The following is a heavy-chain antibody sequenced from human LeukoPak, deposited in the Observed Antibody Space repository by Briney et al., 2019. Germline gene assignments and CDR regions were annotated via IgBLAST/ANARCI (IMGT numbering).Heavy chain of an antibody. CDR1: GGSISSYY. CDR3: ARVGGGYYDILTGRYYFDY. V-gene: IGHV4-59*01. Sequence: PSETLSLTCTVSGGSISSYYWSWIRQPPGKGLEWIGYIYYSGSTNYNPSPKSRVTISVNTSKNQFSLKLSSVTAADTAVYYCARVGGGYYDILTGRYYFDYWGQGTLVTVSS. J-gene: IGHJ4*02. CDR2: IYYSGST. D-gene: IGHD3-9*01.